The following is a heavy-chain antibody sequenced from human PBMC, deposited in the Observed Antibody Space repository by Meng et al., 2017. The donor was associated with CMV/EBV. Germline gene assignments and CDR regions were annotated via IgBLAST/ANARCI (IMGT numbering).Heavy chain of an antibody. CDR2: IWYDGSNK. J-gene: IGHJ6*02. Sequence: GESLKISCAASGFTFSSYGMHWVRQAPGKGLEWVAFIWYDGSNKYYADSVKGRFTISRDNSKNTLYLQMNSLRAEDTAVYYCAKEYYYGSGSDAIYYYGMDVWGQGTTVTVSS. CDR1: GFTFSSYG. D-gene: IGHD3-10*01. V-gene: IGHV3-30*02. CDR3: AKEYYYGSGSDAIYYYGMDV.